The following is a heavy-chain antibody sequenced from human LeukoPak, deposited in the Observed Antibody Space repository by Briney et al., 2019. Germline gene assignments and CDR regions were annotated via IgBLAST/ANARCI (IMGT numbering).Heavy chain of an antibody. CDR1: GFTSSNAW. V-gene: IGHV3-15*01. J-gene: IGHJ4*02. CDR2: IKSKTHGGTT. CDR3: TTDSPNWNDWYFDY. Sequence: GGSLRLSCAASGFTSSNAWMSWVRQAPGKGLEWVGLIKSKTHGGTTDYAAPVKGRFTISRDDSKNTLYLQMNSLKTEDTAVYYCTTDSPNWNDWYFDYWGQGTLVTVSS. D-gene: IGHD1-1*01.